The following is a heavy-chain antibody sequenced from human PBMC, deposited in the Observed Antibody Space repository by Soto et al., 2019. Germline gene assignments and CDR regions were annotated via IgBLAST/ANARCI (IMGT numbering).Heavy chain of an antibody. CDR2: ITSGSSGST. V-gene: IGHV3-23*01. CDR1: GFSFSNFG. J-gene: IGHJ6*02. D-gene: IGHD2-8*01. Sequence: GGSLRLSCATSGFSFSNFGMTWVRRAPGKGLESVSHITSGSSGSTYYADSVKGRFTISRDNSKNTLYLQMNSLRAEDTAVYYCAKDEEGGYCTNGVCLYCYYYYGMDVWGQGTTVTVSS. CDR3: AKDEEGGYCTNGVCLYCYYYYGMDV.